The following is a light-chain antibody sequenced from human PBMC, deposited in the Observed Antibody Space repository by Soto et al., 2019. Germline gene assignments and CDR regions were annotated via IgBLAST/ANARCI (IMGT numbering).Light chain of an antibody. CDR1: SSDVGSNNL. Sequence: QSVLTQPASVSGSPGQSITISCTGTSSDVGSNNLVSWYQQHPGKALKLMIYEVSMRPSGVFNRFSGSKFGNTASLTISGLQAEDEADYYCCSYAGSSTYVFGTGTKVTVL. CDR2: EVS. V-gene: IGLV2-23*02. CDR3: CSYAGSSTYV. J-gene: IGLJ1*01.